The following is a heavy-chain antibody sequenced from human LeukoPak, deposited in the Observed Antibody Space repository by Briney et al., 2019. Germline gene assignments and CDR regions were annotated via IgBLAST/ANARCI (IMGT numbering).Heavy chain of an antibody. CDR1: GGSISTYY. CDR3: ARGSGVVRPSWFDP. J-gene: IGHJ5*02. V-gene: IGHV4-59*01. CDR2: IYHSGST. Sequence: PSETLSLTCTVSGGSISTYYWNWIRQPPGKGLEWIGYIYHSGSTNYNPSLQSRVTISVDTSKNQFSLNLNSVTAADTAVYYCARGSGVVRPSWFDPWGQGTLVTVSS. D-gene: IGHD3-3*01.